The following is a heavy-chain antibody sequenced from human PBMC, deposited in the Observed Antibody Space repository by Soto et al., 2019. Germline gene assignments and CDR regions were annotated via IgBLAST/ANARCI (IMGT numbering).Heavy chain of an antibody. V-gene: IGHV1-69*13. D-gene: IGHD3-9*01. CDR2: IIPIFGTA. CDR1: CYTFTSYG. Sequence: VKVSCKASCYTFTSYGISWVRQAPGQGLEWMGGIIPIFGTANYAQKFQGRVTITADESTSTAYMELSSLRSEDTAVYYCARGFRSLRYFDWLLLTYGMDVWGQGTTVTV. J-gene: IGHJ6*02. CDR3: ARGFRSLRYFDWLLLTYGMDV.